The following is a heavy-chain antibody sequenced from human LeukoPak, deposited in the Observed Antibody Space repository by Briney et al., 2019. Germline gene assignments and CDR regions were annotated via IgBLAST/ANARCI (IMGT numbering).Heavy chain of an antibody. CDR2: IKHDGSEK. V-gene: IGHV3-7*04. CDR3: ARDIAVAGEDY. CDR1: GFTFSSYW. Sequence: GGSLRLSCAASGFTFSSYWMSWVRQAPGQGLEWVANIKHDGSEKYYVDSVKGRFTISRDNAKNSLILQMNSLRAEDTAVYYCARDIAVAGEDYWGQGTLVTVSS. D-gene: IGHD6-19*01. J-gene: IGHJ4*02.